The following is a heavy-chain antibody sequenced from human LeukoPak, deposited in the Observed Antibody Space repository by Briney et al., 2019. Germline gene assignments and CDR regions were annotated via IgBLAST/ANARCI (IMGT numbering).Heavy chain of an antibody. CDR3: ATTSRTIGY. CDR1: GFTFSSYA. J-gene: IGHJ4*02. Sequence: GGSLRLSCAASGFTFSSYAMSWVRQAPGKGLEWVSTINNIGGGTYYADSVKGLFIISRDTSKNTLYLQVNSLRVEDTAIYYCATTSRTIGYWGQGTLVTVSS. CDR2: INNIGGGT. V-gene: IGHV3-23*01. D-gene: IGHD1-14*01.